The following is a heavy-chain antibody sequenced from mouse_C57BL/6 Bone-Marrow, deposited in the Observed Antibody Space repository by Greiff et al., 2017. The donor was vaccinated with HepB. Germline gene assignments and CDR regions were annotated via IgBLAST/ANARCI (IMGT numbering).Heavy chain of an antibody. V-gene: IGHV1-20*01. J-gene: IGHJ4*01. Sequence: VQLKESGPELVKPGDSVKISCKASGYSFTGYFMNWVMQSHGKSLEWIGRINPYNGDTFYNQKFKGKATLTVDKSSSTAHMELRSLTSEDSAVYYCASDYNSSSSAMDYWGQGNSVTVSS. D-gene: IGHD1-1*01. CDR1: GYSFTGYF. CDR2: INPYNGDT. CDR3: ASDYNSSSSAMDY.